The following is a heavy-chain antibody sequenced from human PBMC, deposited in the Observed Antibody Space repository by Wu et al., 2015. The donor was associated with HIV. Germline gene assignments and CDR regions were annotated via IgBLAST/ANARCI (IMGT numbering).Heavy chain of an antibody. V-gene: IGHV1-69*15. D-gene: IGHD6-19*01. CDR1: GDGFTSYA. Sequence: QAQLVQFGDEVKKPGSSVKVTCKASGDGFTSYAVSWVRQAPGQGLEWMGRFSPVFAKPSYAQNFQGRITITADELTRTTYVEVYNLGSEDTAVYYCARGDSSGFYSFDSWGQGTLVIVSS. J-gene: IGHJ4*02. CDR3: ARGDSSGFYSFDS. CDR2: FSPVFAKP.